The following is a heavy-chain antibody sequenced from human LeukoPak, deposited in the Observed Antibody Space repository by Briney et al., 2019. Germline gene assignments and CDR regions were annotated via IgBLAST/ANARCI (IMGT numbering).Heavy chain of an antibody. J-gene: IGHJ4*02. Sequence: PGGSLRLSCAASGFTFSSYGMHWVRQAPGKGLEWVAVISYDGSNKYYADSVKGRFTISRDNSKNTLYLQMNSLRAEDTAVYYCAKECFMVSTHSRGYFDYWGQGTLVTVSS. D-gene: IGHD3-10*01. V-gene: IGHV3-30*18. CDR2: ISYDGSNK. CDR1: GFTFSSYG. CDR3: AKECFMVSTHSRGYFDY.